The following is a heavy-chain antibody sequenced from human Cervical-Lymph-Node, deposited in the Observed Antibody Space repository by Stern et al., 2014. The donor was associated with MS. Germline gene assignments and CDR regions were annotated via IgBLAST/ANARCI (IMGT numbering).Heavy chain of an antibody. D-gene: IGHD2-15*01. J-gene: IGHJ6*02. V-gene: IGHV1-46*02. Sequence: VQLLESGSEVKKPGASVKVSCKASEYTHNNYLIHWVRQAPGQRPDWMGGINPSGGTNYAPKVTDRVTMTTDASTSTFYMELSRLRSEDTAVYYCAVRYCSGGRCYSVPDVWGQGTTVIVSS. CDR1: EYTHNNYL. CDR2: INPSGGT. CDR3: AVRYCSGGRCYSVPDV.